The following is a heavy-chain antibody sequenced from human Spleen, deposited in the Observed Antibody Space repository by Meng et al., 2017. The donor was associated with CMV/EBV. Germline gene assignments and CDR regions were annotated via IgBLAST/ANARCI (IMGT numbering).Heavy chain of an antibody. Sequence: GGSLRLSCAASGFTFSSYDMHWVRQATGKGLEWVSVIGTGGDIFYPGSVKGRFTISRENAKNSLYLQMNSLRAGDTAVYYCARELVDNWFDPWGQGTLVTVSS. V-gene: IGHV3-13*01. D-gene: IGHD2-15*01. J-gene: IGHJ5*02. CDR2: IGTGGDI. CDR3: ARELVDNWFDP. CDR1: GFTFSSYD.